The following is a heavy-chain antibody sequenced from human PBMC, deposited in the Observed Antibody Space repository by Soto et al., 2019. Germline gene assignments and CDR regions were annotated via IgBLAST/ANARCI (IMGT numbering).Heavy chain of an antibody. CDR2: ISYDGSNK. J-gene: IGHJ6*02. CDR1: GFTFSSYG. V-gene: IGHV3-30*18. CDR3: AKDVGYCSGGSCYSSHYYYGMDV. D-gene: IGHD2-15*01. Sequence: PGGSLRLSCAASGFTFSSYGMHWVRQAPGKGLEWVAVISYDGSNKYYADSVKGRFTISGDNSKNTLYLQMNSLRAEDTAVYYCAKDVGYCSGGSCYSSHYYYGMDVWGQGTTVTVSS.